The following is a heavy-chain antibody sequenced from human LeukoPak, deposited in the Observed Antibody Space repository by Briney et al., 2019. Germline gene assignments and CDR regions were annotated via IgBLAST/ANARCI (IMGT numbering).Heavy chain of an antibody. Sequence: SETLSLTCTVSGGSISSSSYYWGWIRRPPGKGLEWIGSIYYSGSTYYNPPLKSRVTIPVDTSTNQFSLKLSSVTAADTAVYYCASDFDSSGYYFYWGQGTLVTVSS. CDR1: GGSISSSSYY. CDR3: ASDFDSSGYYFY. J-gene: IGHJ4*02. V-gene: IGHV4-39*07. D-gene: IGHD3-22*01. CDR2: IYYSGST.